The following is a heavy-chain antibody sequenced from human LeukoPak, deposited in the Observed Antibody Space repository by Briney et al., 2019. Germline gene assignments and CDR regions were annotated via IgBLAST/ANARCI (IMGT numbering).Heavy chain of an antibody. CDR2: IYYSGST. J-gene: IGHJ5*02. CDR1: GGSISSSSYY. CDR3: ASMYYDFWSGSRNWFDP. Sequence: SETLSLTCTVSGGSISSSSYYWGWIRQPPGKGLEWIGSIYYSGSTYYNPSLKSRVTISVDTSKNQFSLKLSSVTAADTAVYYCASMYYDFWSGSRNWFDPWGQGTLVTVSS. D-gene: IGHD3-3*01. V-gene: IGHV4-39*07.